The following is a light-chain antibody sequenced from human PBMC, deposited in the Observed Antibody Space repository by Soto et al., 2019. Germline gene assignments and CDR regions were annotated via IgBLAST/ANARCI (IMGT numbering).Light chain of an antibody. CDR2: GAS. CDR3: LQSDSSPWT. Sequence: EIVLTQSPGTLSLSPGERATLSCRASQSVSSSYLAWFQQKRGQTPRLLIYGASSRATGVPERFSGSWSGSYFTLTISRLETEDFAVYYCLQSDSSPWTFGQGTKVELK. CDR1: QSVSSSY. J-gene: IGKJ1*01. V-gene: IGKV3-20*01.